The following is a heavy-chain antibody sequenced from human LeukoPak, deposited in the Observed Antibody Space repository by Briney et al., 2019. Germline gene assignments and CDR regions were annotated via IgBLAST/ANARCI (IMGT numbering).Heavy chain of an antibody. CDR2: INHSGST. CDR1: GGSFSGYY. V-gene: IGHV4-34*01. D-gene: IGHD3-10*01. J-gene: IGHJ4*02. Sequence: SETLSLTCAVYGGSFSGYYWSWIRQPPGKGLEWIGKINHSGSTNYNPSLKSRVTISVDTSKNQFSLKLSSVTAADTAVYYCASSSITMVRGVKDYWGQGTLVTVSS. CDR3: ASSSITMVRGVKDY.